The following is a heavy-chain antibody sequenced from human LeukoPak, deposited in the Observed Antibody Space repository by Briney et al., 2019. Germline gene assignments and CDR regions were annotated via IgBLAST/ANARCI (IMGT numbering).Heavy chain of an antibody. V-gene: IGHV4-39*01. J-gene: IGHJ4*02. CDR2: IYYSGST. CDR3: ARREYYGSGSYPY. Sequence: SETLSLTCTVSGGSISSSSYYWGWIRQPPGKGLEWIGSIYYSGSTYYNPSLKSRVTISVDTSKNQFSLKLSSVTAADTAVYYCARREYYGSGSYPYWGQGTLVTVSS. CDR1: GGSISSSSYY. D-gene: IGHD3-10*01.